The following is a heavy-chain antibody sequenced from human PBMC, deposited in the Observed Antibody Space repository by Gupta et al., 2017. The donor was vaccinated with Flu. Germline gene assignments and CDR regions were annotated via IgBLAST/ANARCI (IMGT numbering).Heavy chain of an antibody. CDR3: AKDQFVGDGGTGKYGMDV. J-gene: IGHJ6*02. Sequence: EVPLFESGGGLVNPGGSLRPCCAASGFAFSTYAMTWVRQAPGAGLEGVARITGTGGGTYYAASVKGRFTISRDNSRKMMCLQMSSLRVDDTAVYYCAKDQFVGDGGTGKYGMDVWGQGTTVTVSS. CDR1: GFAFSTYA. D-gene: IGHD1-1*01. V-gene: IGHV3-23*01. CDR2: ITGTGGGT.